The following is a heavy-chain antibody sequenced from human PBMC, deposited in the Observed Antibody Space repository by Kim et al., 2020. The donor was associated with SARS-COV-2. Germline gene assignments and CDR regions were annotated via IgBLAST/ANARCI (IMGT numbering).Heavy chain of an antibody. Sequence: GGSLRLSCAASGFTFSSYGMHWVRQAPGKGLEWVAVIWYDGSNKYYADSVKGRFTISRDNSKNTLYLQMNSLRAEDTAVYYCARSTYYDILTGRRTNSQYNWFDTWGQGTLVTVSS. CDR3: ARSTYYDILTGRRTNSQYNWFDT. D-gene: IGHD3-9*01. CDR2: IWYDGSNK. J-gene: IGHJ5*02. CDR1: GFTFSSYG. V-gene: IGHV3-33*01.